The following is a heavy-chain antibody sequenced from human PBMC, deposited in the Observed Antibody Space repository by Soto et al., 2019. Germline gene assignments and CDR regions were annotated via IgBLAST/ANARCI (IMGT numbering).Heavy chain of an antibody. CDR2: ISGSADST. J-gene: IGHJ4*02. D-gene: IGHD3-3*01. CDR3: AKDIGWRFLEWPDYYFDY. V-gene: IGHV3-23*01. CDR1: GFSFSSFA. Sequence: HPGGSLRLSCAASGFSFSSFAMNWVRQAPGKGLEWVSIISGSADSTFYADSVKGRFTISRDNSKSTLYLQMNSLRAEDTAVYYCAKDIGWRFLEWPDYYFDYWGQGTLVTVSS.